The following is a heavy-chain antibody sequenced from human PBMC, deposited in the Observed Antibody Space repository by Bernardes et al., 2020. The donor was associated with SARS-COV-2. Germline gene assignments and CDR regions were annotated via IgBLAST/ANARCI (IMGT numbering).Heavy chain of an antibody. CDR1: GGSISNYY. CDR3: ATYDFWKYYMDV. CDR2: IHYSGST. D-gene: IGHD3-3*01. Sequence: SETLSLTRTVSGGSISNYYWSWIRQPPGKGLEWIGYIHYSGSTNYNPSLKSRVTISLDTSKNQFSLKLTSVTAADSALYYCATYDFWKYYMDVWGKGTSVTVSS. V-gene: IGHV4-59*01. J-gene: IGHJ6*03.